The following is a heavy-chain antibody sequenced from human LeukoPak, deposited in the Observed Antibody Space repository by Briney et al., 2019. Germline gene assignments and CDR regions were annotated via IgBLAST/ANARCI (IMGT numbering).Heavy chain of an antibody. V-gene: IGHV1-69*04. D-gene: IGHD1-1*01. CDR2: IIPILGIA. Sequence: SVKVSCKASGGTFSSYAISWVRQAPGQGLEWMGRIIPILGIANYAQRFQGRVTITADKSTSTAYMELSSLRSEDTAVYYCAREEGTTGTTADNWFDPWGQGTLVTISS. J-gene: IGHJ5*02. CDR3: AREEGTTGTTADNWFDP. CDR1: GGTFSSYA.